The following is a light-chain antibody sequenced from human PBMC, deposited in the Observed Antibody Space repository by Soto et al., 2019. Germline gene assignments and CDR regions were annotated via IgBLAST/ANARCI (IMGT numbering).Light chain of an antibody. CDR2: EVT. Sequence: QSALPQPASVSGSPGQSITVSCTGKTGDVGGYNYVSWYQQRPGKAPKLVIYEVTKRPSGVPDRFSGSKSGSTASLTVSGLQADDEAEYYCASYAGTKLFVFGSGTKLTVL. CDR1: TGDVGGYNY. V-gene: IGLV2-8*01. J-gene: IGLJ1*01. CDR3: ASYAGTKLFV.